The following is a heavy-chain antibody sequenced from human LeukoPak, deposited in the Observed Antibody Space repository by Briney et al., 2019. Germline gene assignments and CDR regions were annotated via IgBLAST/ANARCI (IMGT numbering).Heavy chain of an antibody. CDR3: ARSRTYYYDSSGYYYGAFDY. D-gene: IGHD3-22*01. Sequence: GGSLRLSCAAFGFTFSSYWMHWVRQAPGKGLVWVSRINSDGSSTSYADSVKGRFTISRDNAKNTLYLQMNSLRAEDTAVYYCARSRTYYYDSSGYYYGAFDYWGQGTLVTVSS. CDR1: GFTFSSYW. CDR2: INSDGSST. V-gene: IGHV3-74*01. J-gene: IGHJ4*02.